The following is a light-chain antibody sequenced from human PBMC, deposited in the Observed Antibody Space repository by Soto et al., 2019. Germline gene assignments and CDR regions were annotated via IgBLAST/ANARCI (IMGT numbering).Light chain of an antibody. Sequence: EIVLTQSPGTLSLSPGERATLSCRASQSVSSNYLAWYQQRPGQAPRVLIYGASSRATGIPDRFSGSGSGTAFTLTIIRLEPEDFAVYFCHHYGNSPPNTFGQGTKVEIK. V-gene: IGKV3-20*01. CDR1: QSVSSNY. CDR3: HHYGNSPPNT. CDR2: GAS. J-gene: IGKJ2*01.